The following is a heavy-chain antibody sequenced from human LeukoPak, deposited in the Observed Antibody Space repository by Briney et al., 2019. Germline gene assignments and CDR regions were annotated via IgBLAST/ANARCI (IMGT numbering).Heavy chain of an antibody. CDR3: ASSEYGDYSYYFDY. V-gene: IGHV1-2*02. CDR1: GYTFTGYY. CDR2: INPNSGGT. J-gene: IGHJ4*02. Sequence: GASVKVSCKASGYTFTGYYMHWVRQAPGQGLEWMGWINPNSGGTNYAQKFQGRVTMTRDTSISTAYMELSRLRSDDTAVYYCASSEYGDYSYYFDYWSQGTLVTVSS. D-gene: IGHD4-17*01.